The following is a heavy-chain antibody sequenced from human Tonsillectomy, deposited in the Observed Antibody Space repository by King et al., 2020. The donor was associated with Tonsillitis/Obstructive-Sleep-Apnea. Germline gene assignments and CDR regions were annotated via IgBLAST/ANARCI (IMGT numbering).Heavy chain of an antibody. CDR3: ARDESGDYYFDY. J-gene: IGHJ4*02. D-gene: IGHD4-17*01. Sequence: QLVQSGGGVVQPGRSRRLSCSASVFTFSSYGMHWVRQAPGKGLEWVAFIWYDGSNKYYSDSVKGRFTISRDNSKNTLYLQMNSLRAEDTAVYYCARDESGDYYFDYWGQGTLVTVSS. CDR1: VFTFSSYG. CDR2: IWYDGSNK. V-gene: IGHV3-33*01.